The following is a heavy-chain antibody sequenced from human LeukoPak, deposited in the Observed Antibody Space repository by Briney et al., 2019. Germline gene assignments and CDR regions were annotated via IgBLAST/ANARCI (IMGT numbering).Heavy chain of an antibody. D-gene: IGHD5-24*01. CDR3: ARESSGWLQLFDY. CDR1: GFTFSIYA. CDR2: ISGSGGST. J-gene: IGHJ4*02. V-gene: IGHV3-23*01. Sequence: PGGSLRLSCAASGFTFSIYAMSWVRQAPGKGLEWVSGISGSGGSTYYADSVKGRFTISRDNSKNTVYLQMNSLRAEDTAVYYCARESSGWLQLFDYWGQGTLVTVSS.